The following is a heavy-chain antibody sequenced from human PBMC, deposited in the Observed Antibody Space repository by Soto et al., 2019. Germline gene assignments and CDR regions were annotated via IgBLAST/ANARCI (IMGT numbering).Heavy chain of an antibody. D-gene: IGHD3-3*01. V-gene: IGHV3-49*03. CDR2: IRSKAYGGTT. CDR1: GFTFGDYA. J-gene: IGHJ3*01. Sequence: GGSLRLSCTASGFTFGDYAMSWFRQAPGKGLEWVGFIRSKAYGGTTEYAASVKGRFTISRDDSKSIAYLQMNSLKTEDTAVYYCTRELTAASDFWSGXYXAWGQGTMGTVS. CDR3: TRELTAASDFWSGXYXA.